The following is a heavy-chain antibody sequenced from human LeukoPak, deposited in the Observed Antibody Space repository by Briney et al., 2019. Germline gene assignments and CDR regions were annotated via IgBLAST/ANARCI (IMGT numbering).Heavy chain of an antibody. D-gene: IGHD3-22*01. Sequence: SVKVSCKASGGTFSSYAISWVRQAPGQGLERMGGIIPIFGTANYAQKFQGRVTITTDESTSTAYMELSSLRSEDTAVYCCARGTDSSGYYYDNWFDPWGQGTLVTVSS. V-gene: IGHV1-69*05. J-gene: IGHJ5*02. CDR1: GGTFSSYA. CDR2: IIPIFGTA. CDR3: ARGTDSSGYYYDNWFDP.